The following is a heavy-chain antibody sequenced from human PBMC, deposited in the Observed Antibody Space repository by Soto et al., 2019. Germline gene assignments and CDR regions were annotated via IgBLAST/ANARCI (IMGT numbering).Heavy chain of an antibody. CDR2: IYHSGST. Sequence: SETLSLTCAVSGGSISSSDWWSCVRQPPGKGLDWIGEIYHSGSTNYNPSLKSRVTISVDKSKNQFSLKLSSVTAADTAVYYCARAGLDVDTAMVRSYYYYYGMDVWGQGTTVTVYS. CDR3: ARAGLDVDTAMVRSYYYYYGMDV. V-gene: IGHV4-4*02. D-gene: IGHD5-18*01. CDR1: GGSISSSDW. J-gene: IGHJ6*02.